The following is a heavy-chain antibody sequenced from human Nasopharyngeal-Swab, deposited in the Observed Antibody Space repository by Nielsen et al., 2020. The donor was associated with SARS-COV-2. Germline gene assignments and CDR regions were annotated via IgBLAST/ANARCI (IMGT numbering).Heavy chain of an antibody. Sequence: SETLSLTCTVSGGSISSGDYYWSWIRQLPGKGLEWIVYIYRLGGTSYNPSLKSRVTISLDTSKNQFSLRLNSVTAADTAVYYCARAQLLRLDQWGQGTLVTVSS. V-gene: IGHV4-61*08. D-gene: IGHD5-12*01. CDR1: GGSISSGDYY. CDR2: IYRLGGT. J-gene: IGHJ4*02. CDR3: ARAQLLRLDQ.